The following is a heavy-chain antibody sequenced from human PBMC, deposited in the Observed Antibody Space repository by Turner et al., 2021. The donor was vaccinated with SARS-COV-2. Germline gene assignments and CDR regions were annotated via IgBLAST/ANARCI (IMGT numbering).Heavy chain of an antibody. CDR2: ISGSGGTT. D-gene: IGHD3-22*01. Sequence: EVQLLESGGGLVQPGGSLRLSFAASGFTFSSYAMSWVPRAPGKGLEWVSAISGSGGTTYYEDSVKGRFTISRDNSKNKLYLQMNSLRAEDTAVYYCAKADRVMIVVVITLFDYWGQGTLVTVSS. CDR3: AKADRVMIVVVITLFDY. V-gene: IGHV3-23*01. CDR1: GFTFSSYA. J-gene: IGHJ4*02.